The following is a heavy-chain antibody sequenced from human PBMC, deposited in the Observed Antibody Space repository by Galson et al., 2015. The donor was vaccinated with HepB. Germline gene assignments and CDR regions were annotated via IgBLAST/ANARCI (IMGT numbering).Heavy chain of an antibody. J-gene: IGHJ4*02. D-gene: IGHD3-10*01. CDR3: AREWGPMVRGVIIVY. Sequence: SVKVSCKASGYTFTSYAMHWVRQAPGQRLEWMGWINAGNGNTKYSQKFQGRVTITRDTSASTAYMELSSLRSEDTAVYYCAREWGPMVRGVIIVYWGQGTLVTVSS. V-gene: IGHV1-3*01. CDR1: GYTFTSYA. CDR2: INAGNGNT.